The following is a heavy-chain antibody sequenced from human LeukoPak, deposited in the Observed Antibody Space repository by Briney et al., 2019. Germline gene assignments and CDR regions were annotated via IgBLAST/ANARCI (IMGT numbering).Heavy chain of an antibody. V-gene: IGHV4-59*01. Sequence: PSETLSLTCTVSGGSISSYYWGWIRQPPGKGLEWIGYIYYSRSTNYNPSLKCRVTISVDTSQNQFSLKLSSVTAADTAVYYCARYVVPAALIDYWGQGTLVTVSS. J-gene: IGHJ4*02. CDR3: ARYVVPAALIDY. D-gene: IGHD2-2*01. CDR1: GGSISSYY. CDR2: IYYSRST.